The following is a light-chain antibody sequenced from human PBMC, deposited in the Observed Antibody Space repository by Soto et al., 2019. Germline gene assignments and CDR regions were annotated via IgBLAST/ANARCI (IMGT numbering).Light chain of an antibody. CDR2: SAS. CDR3: HQYGSSPDT. CDR1: QSVSSD. Sequence: ELVLTQSPGTLSLSPGERATLSCRASQSVSSDLAWYQQKFGQAPRLLIYSASLRATGIPDTFSGHGSGTDFTLTISRLEPEDFAVYYCHQYGSSPDTFGQGTKLEIK. J-gene: IGKJ2*01. V-gene: IGKV3-20*01.